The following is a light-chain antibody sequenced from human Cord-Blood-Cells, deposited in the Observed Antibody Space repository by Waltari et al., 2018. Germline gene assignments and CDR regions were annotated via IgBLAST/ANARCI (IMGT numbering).Light chain of an antibody. J-gene: IGKJ1*01. CDR1: QSVSSN. Sequence: EIVMTQSPATLSVSPGERATLPCRASQSVSSNLAWDQQKPGQAPRLLIYGASTRATGIPARFSGSGSGTEFTLTISSLQSEDFAVYYCQQYNNWPPWTFGQGTKVEIK. CDR2: GAS. V-gene: IGKV3-15*01. CDR3: QQYNNWPPWT.